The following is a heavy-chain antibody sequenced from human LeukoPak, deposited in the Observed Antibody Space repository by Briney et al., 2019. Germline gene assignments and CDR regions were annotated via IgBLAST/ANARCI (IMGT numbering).Heavy chain of an antibody. D-gene: IGHD3-10*01. Sequence: PSETLSLTCTVSGGSISSYYWSWIRQPPGKGLEWIGYIYYSGSTNYNPSLKSRVTISADTSKNQFSLKLSSVTAADTAVYYCARVVGSGSYIGGFDYWGQGTLVTVSS. CDR3: ARVVGSGSYIGGFDY. CDR2: IYYSGST. CDR1: GGSISSYY. J-gene: IGHJ4*02. V-gene: IGHV4-59*01.